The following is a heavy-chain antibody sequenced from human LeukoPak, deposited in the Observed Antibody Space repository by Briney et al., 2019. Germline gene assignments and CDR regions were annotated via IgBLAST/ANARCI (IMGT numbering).Heavy chain of an antibody. CDR2: ISYDGSNK. D-gene: IGHD6-13*01. J-gene: IGHJ4*02. CDR1: GFTFSSYA. CDR3: ARDLKQQLVPAWFDY. Sequence: GGSLRLSCAASGFTFSSYAMSWVRQAPGKGLEWVAVISYDGSNKYYADSVKGRFTISRDNSKNTLYLQMNSLRAEDTAVYYCARDLKQQLVPAWFDYWGQGTLVTVSS. V-gene: IGHV3-30-3*01.